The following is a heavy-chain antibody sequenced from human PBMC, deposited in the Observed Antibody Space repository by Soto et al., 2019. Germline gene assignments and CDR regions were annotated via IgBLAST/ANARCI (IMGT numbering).Heavy chain of an antibody. D-gene: IGHD5-12*01. CDR1: CGSISSSSYY. V-gene: IGHV4-39*01. J-gene: IGHJ4*02. CDR2: IYYSGST. CDR3: ARHRGRDGYNFEY. Sequence: PSETLSLTCTVSCGSISSSSYYWGWIRQPPGKGLEWIGSIYYSGSTYYNPSLKSRVTISVDTSKNQFSLKLSSVTAADTAVYYCARHRGRDGYNFEYWGQGTLVTVSS.